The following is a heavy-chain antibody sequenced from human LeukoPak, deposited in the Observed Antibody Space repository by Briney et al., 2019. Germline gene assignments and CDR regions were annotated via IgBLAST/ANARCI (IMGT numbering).Heavy chain of an antibody. CDR2: IYYSGST. D-gene: IGHD3-16*01. Sequence: SETLSLTCTVSGGSISSYYWSWIRQPPGKGLEWIGYIYYSGSTNYNPSLKSRATISVDTSKNQFSLKLSSVTAADTAVYYCARGYGGYYYMDVWGKGTTVTVSS. CDR1: GGSISSYY. V-gene: IGHV4-59*01. J-gene: IGHJ6*03. CDR3: ARGYGGYYYMDV.